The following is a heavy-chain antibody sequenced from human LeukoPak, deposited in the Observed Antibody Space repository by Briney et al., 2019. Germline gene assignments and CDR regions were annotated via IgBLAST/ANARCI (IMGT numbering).Heavy chain of an antibody. CDR1: GGTFSSYA. J-gene: IGHJ4*02. Sequence: GASVKVSCKASGGTFSSYAISWVRQAPGQGLEWMGRIIPILGIANYAQKFQGRVTITADKSTRTAYMERSSLRSEDTAVYYCARDHPEWEPLDYWGQGTLVTVSS. CDR2: IIPILGIA. V-gene: IGHV1-69*04. D-gene: IGHD1-26*01. CDR3: ARDHPEWEPLDY.